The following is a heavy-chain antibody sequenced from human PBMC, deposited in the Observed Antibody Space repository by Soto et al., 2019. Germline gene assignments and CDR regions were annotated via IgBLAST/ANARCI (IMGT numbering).Heavy chain of an antibody. CDR3: ARDEIDDYGDYRYFDY. V-gene: IGHV1-18*01. D-gene: IGHD4-17*01. CDR1: GYTFTSYG. Sequence: ASVKVSCKASGYTFTSYGISWVRQAPGQGLEWMGWISAYNGNTNYAQKLQGRVTMTTDTSTSTAYMELRSLRSDDTAVYYCARDEIDDYGDYRYFDYWGQGTLVTAPQ. CDR2: ISAYNGNT. J-gene: IGHJ4*02.